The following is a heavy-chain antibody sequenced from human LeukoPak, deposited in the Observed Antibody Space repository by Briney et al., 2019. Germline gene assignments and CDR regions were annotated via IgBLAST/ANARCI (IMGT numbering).Heavy chain of an antibody. CDR3: ARDPIVVVPASTKQQLGTDAFDI. J-gene: IGHJ3*02. D-gene: IGHD2-2*01. Sequence: ESSETLSLTCAVYGGSFSGYYWSWIRQPPGKGLDWIGEINHSGSTNYNPSLKSRVTISVDTSKNQFSLKLSSVTAADTAVYYCARDPIVVVPASTKQQLGTDAFDIWGQGTMVTVSS. CDR1: GGSFSGYY. V-gene: IGHV4-34*01. CDR2: INHSGST.